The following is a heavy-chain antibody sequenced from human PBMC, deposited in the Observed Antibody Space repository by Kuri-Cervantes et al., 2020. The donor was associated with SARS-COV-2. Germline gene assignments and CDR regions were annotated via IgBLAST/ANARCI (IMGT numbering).Heavy chain of an antibody. V-gene: IGHV3-30-3*01. Sequence: GESLKISCAASGFTFSSYAMHWVRQAPGKGLEWVAVISYDGSNKYYADSVKGRFTISRDNSKNTLYLQMNSLRAEDTAVYYCARQYYYDSSGYYYPPDYWYGMDVWGQGTTVTVSS. CDR1: GFTFSSYA. D-gene: IGHD3-22*01. CDR3: ARQYYYDSSGYYYPPDYWYGMDV. CDR2: ISYDGSNK. J-gene: IGHJ6*02.